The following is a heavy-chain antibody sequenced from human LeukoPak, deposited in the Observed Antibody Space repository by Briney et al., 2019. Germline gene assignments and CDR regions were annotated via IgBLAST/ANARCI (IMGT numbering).Heavy chain of an antibody. CDR2: IYYSGST. V-gene: IGHV4-59*08. CDR1: GGSISSYY. D-gene: IGHD3-10*01. J-gene: IGHJ4*02. Sequence: KPSETLPLTCTVSGGSISSYYWSWIRQPPGKGLEWIGYIYYSGSTNYNPSLKSRVTISVDTSKNQFSLKLSSVTAADTAVYYCARHYGRHYSPMLRVDYWGQGTLVTVSS. CDR3: ARHYGRHYSPMLRVDY.